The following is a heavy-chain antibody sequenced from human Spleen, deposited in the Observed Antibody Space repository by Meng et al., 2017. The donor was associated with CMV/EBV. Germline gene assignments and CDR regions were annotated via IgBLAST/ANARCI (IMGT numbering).Heavy chain of an antibody. D-gene: IGHD6-6*01. Sequence: FPGYYMHWVRQAPGPGLEWMGWINPNSGGTNYAQKFLGRVSMTRDTSISTAYMELGRLGSDDTAVYYCARDPRRHIAARPRVHWYFDLWGRGTLVTVSS. CDR1: FPGYY. CDR2: INPNSGGT. V-gene: IGHV1-2*02. J-gene: IGHJ2*01. CDR3: ARDPRRHIAARPRVHWYFDL.